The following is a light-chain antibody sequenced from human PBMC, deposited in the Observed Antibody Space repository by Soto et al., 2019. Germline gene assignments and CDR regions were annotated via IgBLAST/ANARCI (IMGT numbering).Light chain of an antibody. CDR2: DAS. Sequence: DIALTQSPATLSLSPGERATLSCRASQSVSSYLVWFQQKPGQAPRLLIYDASTRATRIPARLSGSGSGTHFTITISSLEPEEFAVYYCQQRSTWPLPFGPGTQVDI. J-gene: IGKJ3*01. CDR1: QSVSSY. V-gene: IGKV3-11*01. CDR3: QQRSTWPLP.